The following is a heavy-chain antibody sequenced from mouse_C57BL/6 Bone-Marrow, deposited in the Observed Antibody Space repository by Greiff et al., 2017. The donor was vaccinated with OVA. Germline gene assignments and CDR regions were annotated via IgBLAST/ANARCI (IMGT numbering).Heavy chain of an antibody. J-gene: IGHJ2*01. Sequence: QVQLQQSGAELVRPGASVKLSCKASGYTFTDYYINWVKQRPGQGLEWIARIYPGSGNTYYNEKFKGKATLTAEKSSSTAYMQLSSLTSEDSAVYFCAREGYPYFDYWGQGTTLTVSS. CDR3: AREGYPYFDY. CDR1: GYTFTDYY. CDR2: IYPGSGNT. D-gene: IGHD2-14*01. V-gene: IGHV1-76*01.